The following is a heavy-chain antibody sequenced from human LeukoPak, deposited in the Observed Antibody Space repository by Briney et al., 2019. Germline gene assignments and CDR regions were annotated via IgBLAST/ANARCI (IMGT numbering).Heavy chain of an antibody. CDR3: ATAPYGSGTYYDFDY. Sequence: GGSLRLSCAASGFTFSSYSMNWVRQAPGKGLERVSVIYSGGSPYYADSVKGRFTISRDNSKNTVYLQMTSLRAEDTAVYYCATAPYGSGTYYDFDYWGQGTLVTVSS. J-gene: IGHJ4*02. CDR2: IYSGGSP. CDR1: GFTFSSYS. D-gene: IGHD3-10*01. V-gene: IGHV3-66*01.